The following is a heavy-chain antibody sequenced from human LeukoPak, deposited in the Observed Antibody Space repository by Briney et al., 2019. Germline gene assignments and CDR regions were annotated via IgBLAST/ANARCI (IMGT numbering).Heavy chain of an antibody. D-gene: IGHD6-19*01. J-gene: IGHJ4*02. Sequence: GGSLRLSCAASGFTFSSYGMHWVRQAPGKGLVWVAVISCRGSNKYYADSVKGRFTISRDNSKNSLYLQMHSLRAENTAMYYCAKGHSSGWYYFDYWGQGTLVTVSS. CDR1: GFTFSSYG. V-gene: IGHV3-30*18. CDR3: AKGHSSGWYYFDY. CDR2: ISCRGSNK.